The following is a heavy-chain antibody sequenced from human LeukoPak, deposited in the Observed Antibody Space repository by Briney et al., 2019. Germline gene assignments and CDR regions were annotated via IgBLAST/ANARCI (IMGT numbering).Heavy chain of an antibody. CDR2: IRSSSSTI. V-gene: IGHV3-48*04. CDR1: GFTFSSYA. Sequence: GGSLRLSCSASGFTFSSYAMSWVRQAPGKGLEWVSYIRSSSSTIYFADSVKGRFTISRDNAKNSLYLQMNSLRAEDTAVYYCARARGYSYGFDYWGQGTLVTVSS. CDR3: ARARGYSYGFDY. J-gene: IGHJ4*02. D-gene: IGHD5-18*01.